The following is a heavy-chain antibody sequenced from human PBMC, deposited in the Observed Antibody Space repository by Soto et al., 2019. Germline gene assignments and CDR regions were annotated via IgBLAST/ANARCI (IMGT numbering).Heavy chain of an antibody. CDR3: ATGLPLVHPSDAFDI. Sequence: ASVKVSCKASGYTFTIYCISWVRQAPGQGLEWMGWISAYNGNTNYAQKLQGRVTMTTDTSTSTAYMELRSLRSDDTAVYYCATGLPLVHPSDAFDIWGQGTMVXVSS. CDR2: ISAYNGNT. J-gene: IGHJ3*02. D-gene: IGHD2-2*01. V-gene: IGHV1-18*01. CDR1: GYTFTIYC.